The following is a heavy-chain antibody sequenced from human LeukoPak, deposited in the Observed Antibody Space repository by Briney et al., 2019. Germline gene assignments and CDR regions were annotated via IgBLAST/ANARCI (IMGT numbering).Heavy chain of an antibody. CDR1: GGSISSGGYY. CDR2: IYYSGST. CDR3: ASPTIFGVPNYRRYAFDI. D-gene: IGHD3-3*01. Sequence: PSETLSLTCTVSGGSISSGGYYWSWIRQHPGKGLEWIGYIYYSGSTYYNPSLKSRVTISVDTSKNQFSLKLSSVTAADTAVYYCASPTIFGVPNYRRYAFDIWGQGTMVTVSS. V-gene: IGHV4-31*03. J-gene: IGHJ3*02.